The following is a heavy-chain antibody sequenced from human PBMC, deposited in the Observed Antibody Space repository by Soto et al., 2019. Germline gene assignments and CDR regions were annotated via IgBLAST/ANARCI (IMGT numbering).Heavy chain of an antibody. CDR3: ARFVVVVSYGMDV. CDR2: INHSGST. J-gene: IGHJ6*02. Sequence: SETLSLTCAVYGGSFSGYYWSWIRQPPGKGLEWIGEINHSGSTNYNPSLKSRVTISVDTSKNQFSLKLSSVTAADTAVYYCARFVVVVSYGMDVWGQGTTVTVSS. CDR1: GGSFSGYY. D-gene: IGHD2-15*01. V-gene: IGHV4-34*01.